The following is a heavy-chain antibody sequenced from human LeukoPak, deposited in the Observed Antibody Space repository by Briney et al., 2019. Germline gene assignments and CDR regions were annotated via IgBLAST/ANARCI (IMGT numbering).Heavy chain of an antibody. V-gene: IGHV4-59*01. D-gene: IGHD1-26*01. J-gene: IGHJ2*01. CDR3: ARGVQGATPYWFFDL. Sequence: SETLSLTCTVSGGSISSYYWSWLRQPPGKGLECLGYIYYSGSTNYNPSLKSRVTISVDTSKNQFSLKLSSVTAADTAVYYCARGVQGATPYWFFDLWGRGTLVTVSS. CDR2: IYYSGST. CDR1: GGSISSYY.